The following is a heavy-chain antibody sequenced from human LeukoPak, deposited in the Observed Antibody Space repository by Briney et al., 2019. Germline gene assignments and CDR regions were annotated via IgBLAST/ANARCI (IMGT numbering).Heavy chain of an antibody. V-gene: IGHV3-30*18. J-gene: IGHJ4*02. CDR1: GFPFSNYG. CDR2: ISADGIDK. D-gene: IGHD6-25*01. Sequence: PGGSLRLSCAASGFPFSNYGMHWVRQAPGKGLEWVAVISADGIDKYYADSVKGRFTISRDNSKNTLYLQMSSLRPEDTAVYYCAKDKERERDYWGQGNLVTVSS. CDR3: AKDKERERDY.